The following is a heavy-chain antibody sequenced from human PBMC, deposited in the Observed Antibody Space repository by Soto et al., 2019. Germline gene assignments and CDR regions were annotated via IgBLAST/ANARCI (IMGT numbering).Heavy chain of an antibody. J-gene: IGHJ4*01. Sequence: QVQLVQSGAEVKKPGASVRVSCKASGYTFTDYSLQWVRRAPGQRLEWMGWINPASGKTKYSQKFQGRVTITRDTSASTAYMELSSLTSEDTALYYCARDLWLGESFRYYFDYWAQGTLVTVSS. CDR1: GYTFTDYS. CDR3: ARDLWLGESFRYYFDY. D-gene: IGHD3-10*01. CDR2: INPASGKT. V-gene: IGHV1-3*01.